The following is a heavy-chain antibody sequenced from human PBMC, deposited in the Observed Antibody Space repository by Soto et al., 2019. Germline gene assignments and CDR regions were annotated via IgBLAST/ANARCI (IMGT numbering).Heavy chain of an antibody. J-gene: IGHJ6*02. Sequence: EVQLVETGGGLVQPGRSLRLSCAASGFTFDDYAMHWVRQAPGKGLEWVSGISWNSGSIGYADSVKGRFTISRDNAKNSLYLQMNSLRAEDTALYYCAKDGVTTARAGGYYYYGMDVWGQGTTVTVSS. CDR2: ISWNSGSI. CDR3: AKDGVTTARAGGYYYYGMDV. CDR1: GFTFDDYA. V-gene: IGHV3-9*01. D-gene: IGHD4-17*01.